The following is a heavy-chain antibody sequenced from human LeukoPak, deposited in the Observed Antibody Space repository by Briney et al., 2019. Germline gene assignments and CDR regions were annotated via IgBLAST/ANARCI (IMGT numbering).Heavy chain of an antibody. CDR1: GFTFSSYE. V-gene: IGHV3-48*03. CDR2: ISSSGSTI. CDR3: ARELLSSGWYPAAFDY. J-gene: IGHJ4*02. Sequence: GGSLRLSCAASGFTFSSYETNWVRQAPGKGLEWVSYISSSGSTIYYADSVKGRFTISRDNAKNSLYLQMNSLRAEDTAVYYCARELLSSGWYPAAFDYWGQGTLVTVSS. D-gene: IGHD6-19*01.